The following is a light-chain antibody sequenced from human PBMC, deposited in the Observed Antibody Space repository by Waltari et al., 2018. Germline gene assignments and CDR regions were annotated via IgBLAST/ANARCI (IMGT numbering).Light chain of an antibody. CDR2: QAS. CDR1: QSVSKW. Sequence: DIQITQSPSTLSASVGDRVTITCRASQSVSKWLAWYQQKPGKAPKLLIYQASSLEDGVPSRFTGSGSGPECTLTITSLQPDDFATYYCQNYNSDLGVTFGQGTRLEIK. CDR3: QNYNSDLGVT. V-gene: IGKV1-5*03. J-gene: IGKJ5*01.